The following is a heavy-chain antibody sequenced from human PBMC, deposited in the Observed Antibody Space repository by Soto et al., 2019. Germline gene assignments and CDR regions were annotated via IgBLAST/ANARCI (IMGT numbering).Heavy chain of an antibody. CDR2: LSASGGST. Sequence: GVFLRLSWAASAFNFSNYAIGRVRQAPGRELEWVSGLSASGGSTYYADSVKGRFTISRDNSKNTLFLQMNSLRVDDTAVYYCVKGGTYGSYWRYFDYWGQGALVTVSS. V-gene: IGHV3-23*01. CDR3: VKGGTYGSYWRYFDY. J-gene: IGHJ4*02. D-gene: IGHD1-26*01. CDR1: AFNFSNYA.